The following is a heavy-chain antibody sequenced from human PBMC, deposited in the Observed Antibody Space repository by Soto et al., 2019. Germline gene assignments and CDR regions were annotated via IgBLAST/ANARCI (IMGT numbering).Heavy chain of an antibody. CDR1: GFTFSSYA. CDR3: AKAGRITMIVVVITLDAFDI. D-gene: IGHD3-22*01. V-gene: IGHV3-23*01. CDR2: ISGSGGST. J-gene: IGHJ3*02. Sequence: GGSLRLSCAASGFTFSSYAMSWVRQAPGKGLEWVSAISGSGGSTYYAESVKGRFTISRDNSKNTLYLQMNSLRAEDTAVYYFAKAGRITMIVVVITLDAFDIWGQGTMVTVSS.